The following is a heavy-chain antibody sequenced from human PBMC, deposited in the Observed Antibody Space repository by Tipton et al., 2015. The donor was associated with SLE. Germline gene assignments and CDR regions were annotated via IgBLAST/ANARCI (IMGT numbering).Heavy chain of an antibody. V-gene: IGHV3-33*01. CDR2: IWFHGNYE. J-gene: IGHJ4*02. D-gene: IGHD3/OR15-3a*01. CDR1: GFTFSSYG. CDR3: ARDMDYRNRSPGPGF. Sequence: RSLRLSCEGSGFTFSSYGIHWVRQAPGKGLEWVAIIWFHGNYEQCADSVRGRFTISRDNSKNTVYLQMDRLRVEDTAVYFCARDMDYRNRSPGPGFWGQGTLVTVSS.